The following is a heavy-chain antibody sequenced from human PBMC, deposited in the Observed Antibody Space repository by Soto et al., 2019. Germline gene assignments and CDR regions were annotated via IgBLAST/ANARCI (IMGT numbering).Heavy chain of an antibody. D-gene: IGHD2-15*01. CDR1: GFTVSSHY. CDR2: IQSEGGT. CDR3: SRDDVYCSGGSWYGVPMDV. Sequence: EVQLVESGGDLVQPGGSLRLSCAASGFTVSSHYMNWVRQAPGKGLEWVSLIQSEGGTFYADSVKGRFTISRDNSKNTLFLQMNSLRVEATAMYYCSRDDVYCSGGSWYGVPMDVWGRGTPVTVSS. J-gene: IGHJ6*03. V-gene: IGHV3-66*01.